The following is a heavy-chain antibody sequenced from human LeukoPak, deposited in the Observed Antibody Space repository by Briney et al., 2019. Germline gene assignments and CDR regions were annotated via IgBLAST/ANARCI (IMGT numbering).Heavy chain of an antibody. J-gene: IGHJ4*02. CDR2: INPNNGGT. CDR3: AKDGAGDYGSGSYYDH. V-gene: IGHV1-2*02. CDR1: GYTFTGYY. D-gene: IGHD3-10*01. Sequence: ASVKVSCKASGYTFTGYYMHWLRQAPGQGLEWMGWINPNNGGTNYAQRFQGRVTMTRDTSISTAYMEVSRLRFDDTAVYYCAKDGAGDYGSGSYYDHWGQGTLVTVSS.